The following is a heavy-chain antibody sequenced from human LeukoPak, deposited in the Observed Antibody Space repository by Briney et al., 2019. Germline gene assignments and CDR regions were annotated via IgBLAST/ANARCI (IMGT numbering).Heavy chain of an antibody. Sequence: SGTLSLTCTVSGGSISSGDYYWSWIRQPPGKGLEWIGYIYYSGSTCYNPSLKSRVTISVDTSKNQFSLKLSSVTAADTAVYYCAVRKEGYCSGGSCSEFDYWGQGTLVTVSS. CDR3: AVRKEGYCSGGSCSEFDY. CDR2: IYYSGST. J-gene: IGHJ4*02. D-gene: IGHD2-15*01. CDR1: GGSISSGDYY. V-gene: IGHV4-30-4*08.